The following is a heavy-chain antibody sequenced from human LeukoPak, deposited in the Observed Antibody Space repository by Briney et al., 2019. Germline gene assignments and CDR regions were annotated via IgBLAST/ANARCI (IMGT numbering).Heavy chain of an antibody. Sequence: PGGSLRLSCAASGFTFSSYTMNWVRQAPGKGLEWVSFISSSSSYIYYADSVKGRFTISRDNAKNSLYLQMNSLRAEDTAVYYCARDGGDFFDDWGQGTLVTVSS. D-gene: IGHD3-16*01. V-gene: IGHV3-21*01. CDR3: ARDGGDFFDD. J-gene: IGHJ4*02. CDR1: GFTFSSYT. CDR2: ISSSSSYI.